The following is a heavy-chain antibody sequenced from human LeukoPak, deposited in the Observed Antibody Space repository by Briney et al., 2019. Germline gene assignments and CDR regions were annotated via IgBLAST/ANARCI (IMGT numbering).Heavy chain of an antibody. Sequence: PGVSLRLSCAASGFTFSSYAMSWVRQAPGKGLEWVSAISGSGGSTDYADSGKGRFTISRDNSKNTLYLQMNSLRAEDTAVYYCAKGGSIVLMVYSQGNWFDPWGQGTLATVSS. J-gene: IGHJ5*02. D-gene: IGHD2-8*01. CDR1: GFTFSSYA. V-gene: IGHV3-23*01. CDR2: ISGSGGST. CDR3: AKGGSIVLMVYSQGNWFDP.